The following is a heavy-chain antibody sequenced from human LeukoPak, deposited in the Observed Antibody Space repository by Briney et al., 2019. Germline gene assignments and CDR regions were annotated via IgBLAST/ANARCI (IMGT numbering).Heavy chain of an antibody. CDR2: IYYSGST. D-gene: IGHD4-11*01. J-gene: IGHJ5*02. CDR3: ARGRRKAPQPLKRMTTVTVWFDP. CDR1: GGSISSSSYY. V-gene: IGHV4-39*07. Sequence: SETLSLTCTVSGGSISSSSYYWGWIRQPPGKGLEWIGSIYYSGSTYYNPSLKSRVTISVDTSKNQFSLKLSSVTAADTAVYYCARGRRKAPQPLKRMTTVTVWFDPWGQGTLVTVSS.